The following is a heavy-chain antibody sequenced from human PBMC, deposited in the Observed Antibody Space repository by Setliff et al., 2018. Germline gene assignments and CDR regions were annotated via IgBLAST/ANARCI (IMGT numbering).Heavy chain of an antibody. CDR1: GFSLSNARMG. D-gene: IGHD3-22*01. CDR2: IFSNDEK. CDR3: ARAYYDSSGYYPLVY. Sequence: SGPTLVNPTETLTLTCTVSGFSLSNARMGVGWIRQPPGKALEWLAHIFSNDEKSYSTSLKSRLTISKDTSKSQVVLTMTNMDPVDTATYYCARAYYDSSGYYPLVYWGQGTLVTVS. V-gene: IGHV2-26*01. J-gene: IGHJ4*02.